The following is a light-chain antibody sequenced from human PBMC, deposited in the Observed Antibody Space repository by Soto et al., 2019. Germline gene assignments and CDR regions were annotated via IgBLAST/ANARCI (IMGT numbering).Light chain of an antibody. V-gene: IGLV1-44*01. J-gene: IGLJ1*01. CDR1: NSNIGINT. CDR2: RDT. CDR3: AAWDDSLNGFV. Sequence: QSVLTQPPSASGTPGQRVTISCFGSNSNIGINTVNWYQQLPGTAPKLLIYRDTRRPSGVPDRFSGSKSGASASLAISGPQPDDEADYYCAAWDDSLNGFVFGAGTKVTVL.